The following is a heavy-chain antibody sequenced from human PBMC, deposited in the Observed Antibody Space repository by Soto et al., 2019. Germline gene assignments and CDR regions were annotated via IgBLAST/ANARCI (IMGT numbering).Heavy chain of an antibody. D-gene: IGHD3-10*01. CDR1: GFSLSTKGVS. J-gene: IGHJ4*02. V-gene: IGHV2-5*02. Sequence: QITLKESGPTLVKPTQTLTLTCTFSGFSLSTKGVSVGWIRQPPGKALEWLALIYWDDDKRYSPSLKSRLTITKDTSKNQVVLTLTNMDPVDTAPYYCAHRGFVIGDFDYWGQGTLVTVSS. CDR3: AHRGFVIGDFDY. CDR2: IYWDDDK.